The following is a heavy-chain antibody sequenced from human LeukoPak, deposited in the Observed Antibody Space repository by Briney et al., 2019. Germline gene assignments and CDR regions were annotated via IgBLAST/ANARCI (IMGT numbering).Heavy chain of an antibody. CDR1: GFTFSTSW. CDR2: IDGDGSRT. CDR3: ARASNYFDSRGLHWFDP. V-gene: IGHV3-74*01. D-gene: IGHD3-22*01. Sequence: GGSLRLSCAASGFTFSTSWMHWVRQAPGKGLVWVSRIDGDGSRTSYADSVKGRFTISRDNAENTLYLQMNSLRAEDTAMYYCARASNYFDSRGLHWFDPWGQGTLVTVSS. J-gene: IGHJ5*02.